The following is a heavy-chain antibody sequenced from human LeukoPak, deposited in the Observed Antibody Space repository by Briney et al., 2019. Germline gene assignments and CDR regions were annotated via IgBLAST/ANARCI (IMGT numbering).Heavy chain of an antibody. CDR1: GYTFTSYG. CDR2: ISAYNGNT. CDR3: LICGRILFGELSNYYLDF. V-gene: IGHV1-18*01. Sequence: GASVKVSCKASGYTFTSYGISWVRQAPGQGLEWMGWISAYNGNTNYAQKLQGRVTMTTNTSTSTAYMVLRNVKPEGTGVYYCLICGRILFGELSNYYLDFWGRGTLVSVSS. J-gene: IGHJ4*02. D-gene: IGHD3-10*01.